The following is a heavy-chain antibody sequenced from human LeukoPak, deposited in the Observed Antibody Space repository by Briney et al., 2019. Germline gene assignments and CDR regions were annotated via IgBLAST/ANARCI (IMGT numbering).Heavy chain of an antibody. V-gene: IGHV3-48*01. Sequence: GGSLRLSCAASGFTFSSYEMNWVRQAPGKGLEWVSYISSSSSTIYYADSVKGRFTISRDNAKNSLYPQMNSLRAEDTAVYYCARDLATNWFDPWGQGTLVTVSS. CDR1: GFTFSSYE. CDR3: ARDLATNWFDP. CDR2: ISSSSSTI. J-gene: IGHJ5*02.